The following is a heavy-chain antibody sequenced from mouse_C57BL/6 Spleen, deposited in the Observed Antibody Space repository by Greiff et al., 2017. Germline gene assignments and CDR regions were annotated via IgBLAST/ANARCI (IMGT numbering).Heavy chain of an antibody. CDR3: ARHDGTSYFDY. V-gene: IGHV5-9*01. D-gene: IGHD2-3*01. Sequence: EVKLMESGGGLVKPGGSLKLSCAASGFTFSSYTMSWVRQTPEKRLVWVATISGGGGNTYYPDSVKGRFTISRDNAKNTLYLQMSSLRSEDTAWYYCARHDGTSYFDYWGQGTTLTVSS. CDR1: GFTFSSYT. CDR2: ISGGGGNT. J-gene: IGHJ2*01.